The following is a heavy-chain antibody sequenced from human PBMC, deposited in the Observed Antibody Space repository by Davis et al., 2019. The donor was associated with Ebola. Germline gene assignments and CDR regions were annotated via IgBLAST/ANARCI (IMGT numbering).Heavy chain of an antibody. V-gene: IGHV3-21*01. CDR2: ISSSSSYI. D-gene: IGHD2-2*02. Sequence: GESLKISCAASGFTFSSYSMNWVRQAPGKGLEWVSSISSSSSYIYYADSVKGRFTISRDNAKNSLYLQMNSLRAEDTAVYYCARELGYCSSTSCYSGAFDIWGQGTMVTVSS. J-gene: IGHJ3*02. CDR3: ARELGYCSSTSCYSGAFDI. CDR1: GFTFSSYS.